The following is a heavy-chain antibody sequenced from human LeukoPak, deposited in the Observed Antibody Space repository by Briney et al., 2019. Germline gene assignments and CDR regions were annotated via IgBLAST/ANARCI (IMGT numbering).Heavy chain of an antibody. CDR2: IYYSGST. V-gene: IGHV4-30-4*01. D-gene: IGHD5-24*01. CDR1: GGSISSGDYY. J-gene: IGHJ3*02. CDR3: AQGDGYNHDAFDI. Sequence: SETLSLTCTVSGGSISSGDYYWSWIRQPPGKGLEWIGYIYYSGSTYYNPSLKSRVTISVDTSKNQFPLKLSSVTAADTAVYYCAQGDGYNHDAFDIWGQGTMVTVSS.